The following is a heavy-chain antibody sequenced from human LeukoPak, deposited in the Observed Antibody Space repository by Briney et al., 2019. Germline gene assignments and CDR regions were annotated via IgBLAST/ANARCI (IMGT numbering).Heavy chain of an antibody. J-gene: IGHJ3*02. D-gene: IGHD6-13*01. CDR1: GYTFTSYD. V-gene: IGHV1-58*02. Sequence: SVKVSCKASGYTFTSYDINWVRQAPGQGLEWIGWIVVGSGNTNYAQKFQERVTITRDMSTSTAYMELSSLRSEDTAVYYCAATQLVQGSLDAFDIWGQGTMVTVSS. CDR3: AATQLVQGSLDAFDI. CDR2: IVVGSGNT.